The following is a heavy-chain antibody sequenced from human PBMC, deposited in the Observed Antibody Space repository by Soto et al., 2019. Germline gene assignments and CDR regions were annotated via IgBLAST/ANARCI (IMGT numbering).Heavy chain of an antibody. Sequence: PSETLSLTCTVSGGSISSYYWSWIRQPPGRGLEWIGYIYYSGSTNYNPSLKSRVTISVDTSKNQFSLKLSSVTAADTAVYYCARDNGREQYYDSSGYWYYFHYWGQGTLVTVS. J-gene: IGHJ4*02. CDR2: IYYSGST. CDR1: GGSISSYY. CDR3: ARDNGREQYYDSSGYWYYFHY. V-gene: IGHV4-59*01. D-gene: IGHD3-22*01.